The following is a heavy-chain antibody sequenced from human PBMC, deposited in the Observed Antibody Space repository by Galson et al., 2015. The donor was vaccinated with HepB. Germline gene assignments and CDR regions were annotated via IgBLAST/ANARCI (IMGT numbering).Heavy chain of an antibody. CDR2: ISASGSTT. CDR1: GFIFTDYA. V-gene: IGHV3-23*01. Sequence: SLRLSCAASGFIFTDYAMNWVRQTPGKGLEWVSGISASGSTTYYAGAVKGRFTISRDDSNNTVYLQMNSLRAEDTAVFYCAKGRYDFWSGYDWYFDLWGRGTLVTVSS. J-gene: IGHJ2*01. D-gene: IGHD3-3*01. CDR3: AKGRYDFWSGYDWYFDL.